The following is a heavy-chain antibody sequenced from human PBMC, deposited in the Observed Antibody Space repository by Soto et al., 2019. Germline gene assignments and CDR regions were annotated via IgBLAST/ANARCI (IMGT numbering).Heavy chain of an antibody. J-gene: IGHJ4*02. CDR1: GFSVGTYW. V-gene: IGHV3-7*01. CDR2: IKEDGSEE. CDR3: ARDEDCGGGSGYSIWRY. D-gene: IGHD2-15*01. Sequence: EVQLVESGGGLVQPGGSLRLSGAASGFSVGTYWIIWVRQAPGKGLEWVANIKEDGSEEYYVDSVKGRCTISRDNAKNSLYLQMNSLRAADTAMYYGARDEDCGGGSGYSIWRYWGQGTMVTVSP.